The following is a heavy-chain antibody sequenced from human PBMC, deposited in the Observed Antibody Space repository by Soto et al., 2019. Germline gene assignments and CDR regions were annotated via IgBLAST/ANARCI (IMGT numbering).Heavy chain of an antibody. CDR3: ARLHGYCISSSCHGHYAMDV. J-gene: IGHJ6*02. Sequence: PSETLSLTCTASGGSISSGDYYWSWIRQPPGKGLEWIGSIYYSGTTYYNPSLNSRVTVSVDTSKNQFSLKVTSVTAADTAVYYCARLHGYCISSSCHGHYAMDVWGQGATVTVSS. V-gene: IGHV4-39*01. CDR2: IYYSGTT. D-gene: IGHD2-2*01. CDR1: GGSISSGDYY.